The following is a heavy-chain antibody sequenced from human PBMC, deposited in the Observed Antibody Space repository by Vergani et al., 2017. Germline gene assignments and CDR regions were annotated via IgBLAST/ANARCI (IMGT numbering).Heavy chain of an antibody. J-gene: IGHJ6*03. V-gene: IGHV1-69*08. CDR1: GGTFSSYT. CDR3: ARDGWELLDDVYYMDV. D-gene: IGHD1-26*01. CDR2: IIPILGIA. Sequence: QVQLVQSGAEVKKPGSSVKVSCKASGGTFSSYTISWVRQAPGQGLEWMGRIIPILGIANYAQKFQGRVTITADKSTSTAYMELSSLRSEDTAVYYCARDGWELLDDVYYMDVWGKGTTVTVSS.